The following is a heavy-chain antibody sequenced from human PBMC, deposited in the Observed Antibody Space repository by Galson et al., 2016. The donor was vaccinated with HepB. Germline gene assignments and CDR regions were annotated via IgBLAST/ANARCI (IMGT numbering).Heavy chain of an antibody. Sequence: ETLSLTCSVSGDSMSSFYWTWMRQPPGKGLEWIGYSSYSGSTNYNPSLKSRVTISVDTSKNQFSLNVSSVTAADSAVYYCARGRGYGWFAPWGQGTLVTVSS. CDR1: GDSMSSFY. D-gene: IGHD5-12*01. CDR3: ARGRGYGWFAP. CDR2: SSYSGST. V-gene: IGHV4-59*01. J-gene: IGHJ5*02.